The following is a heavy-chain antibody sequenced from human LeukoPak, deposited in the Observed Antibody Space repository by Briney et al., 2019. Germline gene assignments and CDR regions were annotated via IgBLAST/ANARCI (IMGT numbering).Heavy chain of an antibody. CDR1: GYTFTSYN. Sequence: SVKSSCKASGYTFTSYNINSVRHATGQGLECMGWMTTKSGNTGYAQKFQGRVTMTRNTSICTAYTELSSLRYEATAVYYTVRADYNCGSNSVGYWGQGTLVTVSS. D-gene: IGHD1-1*01. V-gene: IGHV1-8*01. CDR2: MTTKSGNT. CDR3: VRADYNCGSNSVGY. J-gene: IGHJ4*02.